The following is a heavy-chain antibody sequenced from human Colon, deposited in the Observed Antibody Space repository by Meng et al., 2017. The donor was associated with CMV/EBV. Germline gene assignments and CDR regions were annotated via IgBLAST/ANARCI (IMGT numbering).Heavy chain of an antibody. J-gene: IGHJ4*02. CDR3: ARYNNGWWSLDS. CDR1: GSTFNIYT. CDR2: ISSDGITK. D-gene: IGHD6-19*01. V-gene: IGHV3-30-3*01. Sequence: GESLKISCTASGSTFNIYTFHWVRQAPAKGLEWVALISSDGITKYYADSVKGRFTISSDTAKNTVYLQMTSLRVEDTALYYCARYNNGWWSLDSWSPGTLVTVSS.